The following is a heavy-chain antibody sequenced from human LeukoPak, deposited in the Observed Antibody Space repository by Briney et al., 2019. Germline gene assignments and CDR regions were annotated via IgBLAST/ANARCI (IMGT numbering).Heavy chain of an antibody. CDR2: IYPGDSDT. Sequence: GGALKISCRGSGYSFTSYWIGWVRRMPGKGLEWMGIIYPGDSDTKYSPPFQGQVTISADKSISTAYLQWSSLKASDTAMYYCARVDYGDYGPDYWGQGTLVTVSS. V-gene: IGHV5-51*01. D-gene: IGHD4-17*01. CDR3: ARVDYGDYGPDY. J-gene: IGHJ4*02. CDR1: GYSFTSYW.